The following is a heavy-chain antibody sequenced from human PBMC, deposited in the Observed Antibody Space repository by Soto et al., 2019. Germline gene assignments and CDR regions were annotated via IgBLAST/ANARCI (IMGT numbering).Heavy chain of an antibody. J-gene: IGHJ4*02. CDR2: INPDGGST. CDR1: GYTFTNYY. Sequence: QVQLVQSGAEVKKPGASVMLSCKASGYTFTNYYMHWVRQAPGQGLEWMGIINPDGGSTRYAQKCQGRVTMTRDTSTSTFYMELSSLRSEDTAVYYCAKAPRGGVIITTYSAHIDYWGQGTLVTVSS. CDR3: AKAPRGGVIITTYSAHIDY. V-gene: IGHV1-46*01. D-gene: IGHD3-3*01.